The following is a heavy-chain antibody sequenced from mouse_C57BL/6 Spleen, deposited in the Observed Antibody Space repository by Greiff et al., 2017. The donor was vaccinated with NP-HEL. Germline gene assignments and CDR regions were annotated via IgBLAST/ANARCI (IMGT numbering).Heavy chain of an antibody. Sequence: QVQLQQSGAELVRPGASVTLSCKASGYTFTDYEMHWVKQTPVHGLEWIGAIDPETGGTAYNQKFKGKAILTADKSSSTAYMELRSLTSEDSAVYYCTRSGGSSWGWYFDVWGTGTTVTVSS. D-gene: IGHD1-1*01. CDR1: GYTFTDYE. J-gene: IGHJ1*03. CDR3: TRSGGSSWGWYFDV. CDR2: IDPETGGT. V-gene: IGHV1-15*01.